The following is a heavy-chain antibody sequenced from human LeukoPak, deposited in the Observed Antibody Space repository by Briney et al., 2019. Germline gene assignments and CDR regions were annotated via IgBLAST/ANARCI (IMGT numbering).Heavy chain of an antibody. D-gene: IGHD6-13*01. CDR3: ARGGYSSSWYKYYYYYGMDV. CDR2: INSSGSTI. V-gene: IGHV3-48*04. J-gene: IGHJ6*02. CDR1: GFTFSSHA. Sequence: AGGSLRLSCAASGFTFSSHAMSWVRQGPGKGLEWVSYINSSGSTIYYADSVKGRFTISRDNATNSLYLQMNSLRAEDTAVYYCARGGYSSSWYKYYYYYGMDVWGQGTTVTVSS.